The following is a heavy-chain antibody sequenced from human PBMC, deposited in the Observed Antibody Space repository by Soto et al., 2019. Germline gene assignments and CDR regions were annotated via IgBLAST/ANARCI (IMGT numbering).Heavy chain of an antibody. D-gene: IGHD3-3*01. CDR3: AILEWLSPGGY. V-gene: IGHV3-66*01. CDR1: GFTVSSNY. Sequence: EVQLVESGGGLVQPGGSLRLSCAASGFTVSSNYMSWVRQAPGKGLEWVSVIYSGGSTYYADSVKGRFTISRDNSKITLYLQMNSLRAEDTAVYYCAILEWLSPGGYWGQGTLVTVSS. CDR2: IYSGGST. J-gene: IGHJ4*02.